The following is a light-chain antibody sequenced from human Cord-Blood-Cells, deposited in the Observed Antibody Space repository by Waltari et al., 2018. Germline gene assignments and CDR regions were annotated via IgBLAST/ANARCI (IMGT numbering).Light chain of an antibody. CDR2: GKN. Sequence: SSELTQDPAVSVALGQTVRITCQGDSLRSYYASWYQQKPGQAPVLGIYGKNNRPSGIPDRFSGSSSGNTASWTITGAQAEDEADYYCNSRDSSGNHVVFGGGTKLTVL. J-gene: IGLJ2*01. CDR3: NSRDSSGNHVV. V-gene: IGLV3-19*01. CDR1: SLRSYY.